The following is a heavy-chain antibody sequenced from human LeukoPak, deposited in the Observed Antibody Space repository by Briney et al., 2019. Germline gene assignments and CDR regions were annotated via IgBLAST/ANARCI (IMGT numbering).Heavy chain of an antibody. CDR3: ATGDYGVHGDY. J-gene: IGHJ4*02. CDR2: INQDGNKK. Sequence: EGSLRLSCAASGFTFSNYWMTWVRQAPGKGLEWVAHINQDGNKKYYVDSVKGRFTIFRDNAKNSLYLQMNSLRAEDTAVYYCATGDYGVHGDYWGQGILVTVSS. CDR1: GFTFSNYW. V-gene: IGHV3-7*03. D-gene: IGHD4/OR15-4a*01.